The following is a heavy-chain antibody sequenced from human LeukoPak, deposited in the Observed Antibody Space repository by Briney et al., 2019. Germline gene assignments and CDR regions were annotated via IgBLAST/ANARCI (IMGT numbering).Heavy chain of an antibody. CDR1: GGSISSGGYS. Sequence: SQTLSLTRAVSGGSISSGGYSWSWIRQPPGKGLEWIGYIYHSGSTYYNPSLKSRVTISVDRSKNQFSLKLSSVTAADTAVYYCARQSLLWFGNFDYWGQGTLVTVSS. CDR3: ARQSLLWFGNFDY. V-gene: IGHV4-30-2*01. J-gene: IGHJ4*02. CDR2: IYHSGST. D-gene: IGHD3-10*01.